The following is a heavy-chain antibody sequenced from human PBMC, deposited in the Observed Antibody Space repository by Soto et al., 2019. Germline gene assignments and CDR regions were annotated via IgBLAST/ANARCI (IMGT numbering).Heavy chain of an antibody. Sequence: EVQLVESGGGLVQIGGSLRLSCVASGFTFSNYWMSWVRQTPGKGPEWVANIKQDGSERYYVDSVKGRFTISRDNDKNSLYLQMNSLRADDTAVYYCARDPNASGSYGWGHGTLVTVSS. D-gene: IGHD6-19*01. CDR3: ARDPNASGSYG. CDR1: GFTFSNYW. CDR2: IKQDGSER. J-gene: IGHJ4*01. V-gene: IGHV3-7*04.